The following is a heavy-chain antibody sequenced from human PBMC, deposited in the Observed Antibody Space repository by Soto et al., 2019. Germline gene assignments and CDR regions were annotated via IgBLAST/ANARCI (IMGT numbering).Heavy chain of an antibody. CDR1: GDSITSSSHY. D-gene: IGHD6-6*01. J-gene: IGHJ4*02. Sequence: QLQLQESGPGLVKPSEPLSLTCTVSGDSITSSSHYWGWIRQPPGKGLECIANIYYDGNTYYNPSLKRRVAISLDTSKNQFSLRLNSVTAADTAVYYCARSSIEPRVCMYPFDSWCQGTLVTVSS. CDR2: IYYDGNT. V-gene: IGHV4-39*01. CDR3: ARSSIEPRVCMYPFDS.